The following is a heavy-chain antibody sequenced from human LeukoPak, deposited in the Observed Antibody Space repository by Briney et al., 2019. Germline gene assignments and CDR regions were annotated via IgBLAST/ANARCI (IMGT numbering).Heavy chain of an antibody. D-gene: IGHD3-16*01. Sequence: SETLSLTCTVSGGSISSSSYYWGWIRQPPGKGLEWIGSIYYSGSTYYNPSLKSRVTISVDTSKNQFSLKLSSVTAADTAVYYRARLATRSTWGYVPSFFDYWGQGTLVTVSS. CDR3: ARLATRSTWGYVPSFFDY. V-gene: IGHV4-39*01. CDR2: IYYSGST. J-gene: IGHJ4*02. CDR1: GGSISSSSYY.